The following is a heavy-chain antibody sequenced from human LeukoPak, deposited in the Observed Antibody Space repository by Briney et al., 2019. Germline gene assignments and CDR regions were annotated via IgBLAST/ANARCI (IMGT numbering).Heavy chain of an antibody. V-gene: IGHV1-46*01. D-gene: IGHD5-24*01. Sequence: ASVKVSCKAPGYTFTSYYMHWVRQAPGQGLEWMGIINPSGGSTSYAQKFQGRVTMTRDTSTSTVYMELSSLRSEDTAVYYCARAPVEMATLGHWGQGTLVTVSS. CDR2: INPSGGST. J-gene: IGHJ4*02. CDR1: GYTFTSYY. CDR3: ARAPVEMATLGH.